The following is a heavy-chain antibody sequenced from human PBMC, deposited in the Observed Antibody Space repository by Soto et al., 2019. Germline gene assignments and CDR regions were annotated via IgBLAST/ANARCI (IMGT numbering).Heavy chain of an antibody. CDR3: ARIAGAGLTYFDF. Sequence: GGPVKVSCKASRYTFTSFHIHWVREAPGQGLEWMGVINPSSGGTGYEQKFQGRVSMTRDTSTSTVYMVLSSLRSEDTAVYYCARIAGAGLTYFDFWGQGTPVTVSS. J-gene: IGHJ4*02. V-gene: IGHV1-46*01. D-gene: IGHD6-13*01. CDR2: INPSSGGT. CDR1: RYTFTSFH.